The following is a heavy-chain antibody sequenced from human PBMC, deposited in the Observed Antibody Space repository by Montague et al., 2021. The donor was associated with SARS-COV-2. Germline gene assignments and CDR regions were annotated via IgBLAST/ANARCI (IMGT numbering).Heavy chain of an antibody. Sequence: QSGAEVKKPGESLKISCKGSGYRFSSYWIGWVRQMSGKGLEWMGIIYPGDSDTRYSPSSQGQVTISADKSITTAYLQWSSLKASDTAMYYCARRIHGTYYFDXWGQGTLVTVSS. CDR2: IYPGDSDT. CDR1: GYRFSSYW. D-gene: IGHD1-14*01. J-gene: IGHJ4*02. CDR3: ARRIHGTYYFDX. V-gene: IGHV5-51*01.